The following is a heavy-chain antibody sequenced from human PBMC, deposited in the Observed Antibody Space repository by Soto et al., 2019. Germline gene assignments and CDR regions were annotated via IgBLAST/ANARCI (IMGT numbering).Heavy chain of an antibody. V-gene: IGHV1-46*01. D-gene: IGHD2-8*01. CDR2: INPSGGST. CDR1: GYTFTSYY. Sequence: QVQLVQSGAEVKKPGASVKVSCKASGYTFTSYYMHWVRQAPGQGLEWMGIINPSGGSTSYAQKFPGRVTMTRDTSTSTVYMELSSLRSEDTAVYYCARDSDRSAESPNTYYFDYWGQGTLVTVSS. J-gene: IGHJ4*02. CDR3: ARDSDRSAESPNTYYFDY.